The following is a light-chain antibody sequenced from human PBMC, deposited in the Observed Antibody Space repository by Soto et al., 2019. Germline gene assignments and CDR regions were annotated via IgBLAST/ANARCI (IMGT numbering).Light chain of an antibody. CDR3: HQYGTSPPYT. CDR1: QSVTRNY. V-gene: IGKV3-20*01. CDR2: GAS. J-gene: IGKJ2*01. Sequence: EIVLTQSPGTLSLSPGERATLSCRASQSVTRNYLAWYQKKRGQAPRLLLYGASSRATGTPDRISGSGSGTDFTLTISRLEPEDSAVYYCHQYGTSPPYTFGQGTKLEIK.